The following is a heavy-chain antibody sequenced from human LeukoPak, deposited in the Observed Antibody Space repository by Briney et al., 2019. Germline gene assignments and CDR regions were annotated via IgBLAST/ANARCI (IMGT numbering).Heavy chain of an antibody. D-gene: IGHD5-12*01. V-gene: IGHV1-24*01. CDR1: GYTLTELS. J-gene: IGHJ4*02. CDR2: FDPEDGAT. Sequence: GASVKVSCKVSGYTLTELSMHWVRQAPGKGLEWMGGFDPEDGATIYAQKFQGRVTMTEDTPTDTAYMELSSLRSEDTAVYYCATVVLYSGYYFDYWGQGTLVTVSS. CDR3: ATVVLYSGYYFDY.